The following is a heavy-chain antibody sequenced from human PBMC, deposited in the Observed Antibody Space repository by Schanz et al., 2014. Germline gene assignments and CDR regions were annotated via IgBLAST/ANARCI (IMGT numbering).Heavy chain of an antibody. CDR2: IYYNGRP. J-gene: IGHJ4*02. D-gene: IGHD3-16*01. Sequence: QVQLQESGPGLVKPSETLSLTCTVSGSSIRPYYWSWIRQPPGKGLEWIGYIYYNGRPNYNPSLKSGFPIPLDTSKTLFPRRLPSVTAADTAVYYCARHWGYDPSPFFDYWGQGTLVTVSS. CDR1: GSSIRPYY. CDR3: ARHWGYDPSPFFDY. V-gene: IGHV4-59*08.